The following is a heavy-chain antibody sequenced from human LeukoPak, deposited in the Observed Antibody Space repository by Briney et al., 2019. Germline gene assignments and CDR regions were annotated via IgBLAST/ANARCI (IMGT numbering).Heavy chain of an antibody. CDR3: AKSTGSGNNYYYGMDV. J-gene: IGHJ6*02. CDR1: GFTFSSYA. D-gene: IGHD3-10*01. Sequence: PGGSLRLSCAASGFTFSSYAMSWVRQAPGKGLEWVSAISGSGGSTYYADSVKGRFTISRDNSKNTLYLQMNSLRAEDTAVYYCAKSTGSGNNYYYGMDVWGQGTTVTVSS. CDR2: ISGSGGST. V-gene: IGHV3-23*01.